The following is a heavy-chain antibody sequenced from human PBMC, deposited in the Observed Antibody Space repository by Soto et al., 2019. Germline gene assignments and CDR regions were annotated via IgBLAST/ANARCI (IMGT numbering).Heavy chain of an antibody. Sequence: GASVKVSCKASGYTFTGYYMHWVRQAPGQGLEWMGWINPNSGGTNYAQKFQGRVTMTRDTSISTAYMELSRLRSDDTAVYYCARDLDSSCWYPRLYYYYYGMDVWGQGTTVTVSS. CDR2: INPNSGGT. D-gene: IGHD6-19*01. J-gene: IGHJ6*02. CDR1: GYTFTGYY. CDR3: ARDLDSSCWYPRLYYYYYGMDV. V-gene: IGHV1-2*02.